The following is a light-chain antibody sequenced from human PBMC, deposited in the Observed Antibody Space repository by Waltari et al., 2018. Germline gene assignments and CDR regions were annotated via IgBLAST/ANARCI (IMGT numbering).Light chain of an antibody. J-gene: IGKJ4*01. CDR3: QHRSSWPLT. CDR1: QSVSSY. Sequence: EIVLTQSPATLSLSPGERATLSCRASQSVSSYLVWYQQKPGQAPRLLIYDASNRATGIPARFSGSGSGTDFTLTISSLEPEDFAVYYCQHRSSWPLTFGGGTEVELK. V-gene: IGKV3-11*01. CDR2: DAS.